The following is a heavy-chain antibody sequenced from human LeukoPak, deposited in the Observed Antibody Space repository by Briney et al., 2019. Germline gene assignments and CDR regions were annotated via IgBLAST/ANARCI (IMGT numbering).Heavy chain of an antibody. J-gene: IGHJ4*02. D-gene: IGHD1-20*01. Sequence: GGSLRLSCAASGFTFTNAWMNWVRQAPGKGLEWVGRIKSKADGETIDYAAPVKGRFTFSRDDSKNMLYLQMNSLKSEDTAVYYCSALTSRGLSDSWGQGTLVTVSS. CDR3: SALTSRGLSDS. V-gene: IGHV3-15*07. CDR2: IKSKADGETI. CDR1: GFTFTNAW.